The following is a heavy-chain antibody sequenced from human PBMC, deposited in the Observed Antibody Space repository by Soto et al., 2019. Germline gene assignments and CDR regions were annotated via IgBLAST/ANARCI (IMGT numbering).Heavy chain of an antibody. CDR2: INRDGSEK. CDR1: GFTFSSYW. Sequence: EVQLLESGGGLVQPGGSLRLSCAASGFTFSSYWMSWVRRAPGKGLEWVASINRDGSEKHFVDSVRGRFTISRDNTRNSVDLQMNSLSTEDTAVYYCMSRHRGTPWDNWGQGTLVTVSS. V-gene: IGHV3-7*01. D-gene: IGHD2-15*01. CDR3: MSRHRGTPWDN. J-gene: IGHJ4*02.